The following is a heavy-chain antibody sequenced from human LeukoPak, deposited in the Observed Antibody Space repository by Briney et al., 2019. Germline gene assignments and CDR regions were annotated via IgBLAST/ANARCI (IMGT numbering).Heavy chain of an antibody. CDR2: INPSGGST. CDR1: GYTFTSYY. Sequence: GASVKVSCKASGYTFTSYYMHWVRQAPGQGLEWMGIINPSGGSTSYAQKFQGRVTMTRDMSTSTVYMELRSLRSDDTAVYYCARNYYGSGSYFLWDYWGQGTLVTVSS. J-gene: IGHJ4*02. D-gene: IGHD3-10*01. CDR3: ARNYYGSGSYFLWDY. V-gene: IGHV1-46*01.